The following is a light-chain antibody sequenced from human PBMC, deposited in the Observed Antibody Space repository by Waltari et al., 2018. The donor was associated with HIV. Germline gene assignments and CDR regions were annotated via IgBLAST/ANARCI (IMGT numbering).Light chain of an antibody. CDR3: CSYAGSSTSYV. V-gene: IGLV2-23*02. CDR1: SSDVGSYNL. Sequence: QSALTQPDSVSGSPGQSITISCTGTSSDVGSYNLVSWYQQHPGKAPKLMIYEVSKLPSGVSNRFSGSKSGNTASLTISGLQAEGEADYYCCSYAGSSTSYVFG. J-gene: IGLJ1*01. CDR2: EVS.